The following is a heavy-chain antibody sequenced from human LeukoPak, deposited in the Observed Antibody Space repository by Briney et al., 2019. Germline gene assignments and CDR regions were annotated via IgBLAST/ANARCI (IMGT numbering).Heavy chain of an antibody. J-gene: IGHJ4*02. CDR1: GYTFTSYG. D-gene: IGHD3-22*01. V-gene: IGHV1-69*05. CDR3: ARGTYDSSGYYRRGSFDY. CDR2: IIPIFGTA. Sequence: ASVKVSCKASGYTFTSYGISWVRQAPGQGLEWMGGIIPIFGTANYAQKFQGRVTITTDESTSTAYMELSSLRSEDTAVYYCARGTYDSSGYYRRGSFDYWGQGTLVTVSS.